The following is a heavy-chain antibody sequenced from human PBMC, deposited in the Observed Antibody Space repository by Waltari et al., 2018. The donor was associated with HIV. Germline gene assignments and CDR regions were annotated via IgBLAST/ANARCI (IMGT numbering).Heavy chain of an antibody. CDR2: IYYSGST. V-gene: IGHV4-39*01. CDR1: GGSISSSSYY. J-gene: IGHJ4*02. CDR3: ARAVSGASFDY. D-gene: IGHD6-19*01. Sequence: QLQLQESGPGLVKPSETLSLTCTVSGGSISSSSYYWGWIRQPPGKGLEWIGSIYYSGSTYYNPSLKGRVTISVDTSKNQFSLKLSSVTAADTAVYYCARAVSGASFDYWGQGTLVTVSS.